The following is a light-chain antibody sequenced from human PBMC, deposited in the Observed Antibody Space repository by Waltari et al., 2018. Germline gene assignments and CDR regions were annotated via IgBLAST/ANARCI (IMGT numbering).Light chain of an antibody. V-gene: IGKV1-39*01. CDR1: QSISNL. CDR2: AAS. CDR3: QQNYSPPPIT. Sequence: DIQMTQSPSSLSASVGDRVTITCRTSQSISNLLNWYQQKPGKAPKLLIYAASNLQSGVPSRFSGGGSGTDFTLTISNLQPEDFATYYCQQNYSPPPITFGPGTKVDVK. J-gene: IGKJ3*01.